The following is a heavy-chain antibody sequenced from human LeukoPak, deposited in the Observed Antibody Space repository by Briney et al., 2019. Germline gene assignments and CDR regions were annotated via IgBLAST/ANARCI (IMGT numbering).Heavy chain of an antibody. D-gene: IGHD4-23*01. V-gene: IGHV3-74*01. J-gene: IGHJ4*02. CDR2: IASDGSST. CDR3: ARGRPHGNDY. CDR1: GFTFSSYW. Sequence: GSLRLSRAASGFTFSSYWMNWVRQAPGKGLVWVSRIASDGSSTTYADSVEGRFSISRDNAKNTLYLQMNSLRVEDTAVYYCARGRPHGNDYWGQGTLVTVSS.